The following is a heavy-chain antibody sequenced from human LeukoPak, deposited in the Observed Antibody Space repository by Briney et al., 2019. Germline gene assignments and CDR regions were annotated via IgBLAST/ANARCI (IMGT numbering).Heavy chain of an antibody. V-gene: IGHV3-21*06. CDR3: ARALIGYYFDY. CDR1: GFTFSSYS. Sequence: GGSLRLSCAASGFTFSSYSMNWVRQAPGKGLEWVSSVSNSGDYIHYADSLKGRFTISRDNSKNSLYLQMNSLRAEDTAVYYCARALIGYYFDYWGQGTLVTVSS. J-gene: IGHJ4*02. CDR2: VSNSGDYI. D-gene: IGHD2-8*01.